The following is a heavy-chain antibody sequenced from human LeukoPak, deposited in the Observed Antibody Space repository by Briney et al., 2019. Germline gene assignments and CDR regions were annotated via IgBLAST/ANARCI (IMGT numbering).Heavy chain of an antibody. Sequence: GGSLRLSCAASGFTFSSYGMHWVRQAPGKGLEWVAFIRYDGSNKYYADSVKGRFTISRDNSKNTLYLQMNSLRAEDTAVYYCAKLGYCSSTSCYDLDYWGQGTLVTVSS. V-gene: IGHV3-30*02. CDR2: IRYDGSNK. CDR1: GFTFSSYG. CDR3: AKLGYCSSTSCYDLDY. J-gene: IGHJ4*02. D-gene: IGHD2-2*01.